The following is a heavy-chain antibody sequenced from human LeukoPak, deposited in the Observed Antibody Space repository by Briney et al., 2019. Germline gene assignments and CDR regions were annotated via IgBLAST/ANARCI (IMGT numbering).Heavy chain of an antibody. Sequence: GGSLRLSCAASGFTFSSYWMSWVRQAPGKGLEWVSVIYSGGSTYYADSVKGRFTISRDNSKNTLYLQMNSLRAEDTAVYYCARESRYETYTDYWGQGTLVTVSS. CDR1: GFTFSSYW. J-gene: IGHJ4*02. V-gene: IGHV3-53*01. CDR3: ARESRYETYTDY. D-gene: IGHD3-9*01. CDR2: IYSGGST.